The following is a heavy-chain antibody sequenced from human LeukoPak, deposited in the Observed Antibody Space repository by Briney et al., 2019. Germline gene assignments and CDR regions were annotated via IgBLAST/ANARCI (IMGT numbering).Heavy chain of an antibody. Sequence: GASVKVSCMASGYTFTGYYMHWVRPAPGQGLEWMGWINPNSGGTNYAQKFQGRVTLTADKSTSTAYMELSSLRSEDTAVYYCARKGLYSSSSYNWFDPWGQGTLVTVSS. V-gene: IGHV1-2*02. CDR2: INPNSGGT. D-gene: IGHD6-6*01. CDR1: GYTFTGYY. J-gene: IGHJ5*02. CDR3: ARKGLYSSSSYNWFDP.